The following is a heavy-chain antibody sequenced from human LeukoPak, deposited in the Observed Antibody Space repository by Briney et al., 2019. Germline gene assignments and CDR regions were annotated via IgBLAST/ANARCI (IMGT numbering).Heavy chain of an antibody. CDR3: ARVGALFDAFDI. CDR2: IYYSGST. J-gene: IGHJ3*02. V-gene: IGHV4-31*11. CDR1: GDSISSGGYY. D-gene: IGHD3-10*01. Sequence: PSETLSLTCAVSGDSISSGGYYWTWIRQHPGKGLEWIGNIYYSGSTYYNPSLRSRVIISVDTSKNQFSLKLSSVTAADTAVYYCARVGALFDAFDIWGQGTMVTVSS.